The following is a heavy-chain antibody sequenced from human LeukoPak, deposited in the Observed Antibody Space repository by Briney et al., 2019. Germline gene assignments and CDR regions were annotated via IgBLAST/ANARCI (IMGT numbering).Heavy chain of an antibody. D-gene: IGHD5-18*01. V-gene: IGHV1-18*04. CDR2: ISAYNGNT. J-gene: IGHJ4*02. Sequence: PSVTVSCKASGYTFTSYGISWVRQAPGQGLEWMGWISAYNGNTNYAQKLQGRVTITTDTSTSTAYMELRSLRSDDTAVYYCAREQLQGYSYGYGFGHYWGEGPVVTVSS. CDR1: GYTFTSYG. CDR3: AREQLQGYSYGYGFGHY.